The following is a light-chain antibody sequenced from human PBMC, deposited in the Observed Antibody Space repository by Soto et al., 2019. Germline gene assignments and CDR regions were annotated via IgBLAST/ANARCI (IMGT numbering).Light chain of an antibody. V-gene: IGKV1-39*01. Sequence: DIQMTQSPSSLSASVGDRVTITCRASQSITRFLNWYQQKPGKAPKLLIFATSSLHSGVPSRFSGSGSGTHFTLTITNLQPEDFATYYCQKNYSPPPITFGQGTRLEIK. CDR1: QSITRF. CDR3: QKNYSPPPIT. CDR2: ATS. J-gene: IGKJ5*01.